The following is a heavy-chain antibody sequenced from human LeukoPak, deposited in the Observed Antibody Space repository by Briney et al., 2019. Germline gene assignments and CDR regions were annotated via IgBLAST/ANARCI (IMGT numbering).Heavy chain of an antibody. V-gene: IGHV3-66*02. CDR3: AKQRGFTMVRGVTSYYFDY. J-gene: IGHJ4*02. CDR1: GFTVSSNY. CDR2: IYSGGST. D-gene: IGHD3-10*01. Sequence: PGGSLRLSCAASGFTVSSNYMSWVRQAPGKGLEWVSVIYSGGSTYYADSVKGRFTISRDNSKNTLYLQMNSLRAEDTAVYYCAKQRGFTMVRGVTSYYFDYWGQGTLVTVSS.